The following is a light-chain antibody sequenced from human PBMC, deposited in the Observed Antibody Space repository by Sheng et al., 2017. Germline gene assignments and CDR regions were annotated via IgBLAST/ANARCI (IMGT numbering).Light chain of an antibody. CDR1: QSVLYTSTNKNY. J-gene: IGKJ1*01. Sequence: DIVLTQSPDSLAVSLGERATINCKSRQSVLYTSTNKNYLASVPAETQDSLLNCSFTGPSTRESGVPDRFSGSGSGTDFTLTISSLQAEDVAVYHCQQYYTASWTFGQGTKVKSN. V-gene: IGKV4-1*01. CDR2: GPS. CDR3: QQYYTASWT.